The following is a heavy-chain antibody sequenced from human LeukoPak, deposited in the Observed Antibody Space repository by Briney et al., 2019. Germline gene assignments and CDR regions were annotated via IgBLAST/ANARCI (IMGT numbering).Heavy chain of an antibody. Sequence: GGFLRLSCAASGFTFSSYWMSWVRQAPGKGLVWVSRINSDGSSTSYADSVKGRFTISRDNAKNTLYLQMNSLRAEDTAVYYCARGYSGSYSYYFDYWGQGTLVTVSP. D-gene: IGHD1-26*01. CDR2: INSDGSST. CDR1: GFTFSSYW. J-gene: IGHJ4*02. V-gene: IGHV3-74*01. CDR3: ARGYSGSYSYYFDY.